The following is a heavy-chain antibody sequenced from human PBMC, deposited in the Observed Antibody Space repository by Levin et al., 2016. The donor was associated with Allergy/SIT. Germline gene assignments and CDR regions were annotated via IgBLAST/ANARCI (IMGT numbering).Heavy chain of an antibody. CDR3: AKGVYYYDSSGPFDY. V-gene: IGHV3-30*18. CDR1: GFTFSSYG. CDR2: ISYDGSNK. D-gene: IGHD3-22*01. J-gene: IGHJ4*02. Sequence: GESLKISCAASGFTFSSYGMHWVRQAPGKGLEWVAVISYDGSNKYYADSVKGRFTISRDNSKNTLYLQMNSLRAEDTAVYYCAKGVYYYDSSGPFDYWGQGTLVTVSS.